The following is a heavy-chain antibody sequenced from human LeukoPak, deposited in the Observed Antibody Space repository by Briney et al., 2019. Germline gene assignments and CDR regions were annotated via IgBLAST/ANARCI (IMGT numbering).Heavy chain of an antibody. D-gene: IGHD5-12*01. V-gene: IGHV4-34*01. CDR1: GGSFSGCY. Sequence: SETLSLTCAVYGGSFSGCYWSWIRQPPGKGLEWIGEINHSGSTNYNPSLKSRVTISVDTSKNQFSLKLRSVTAADTAVYYCARLTGYDWESFYDYWGQGTLVTVSS. J-gene: IGHJ4*02. CDR3: ARLTGYDWESFYDY. CDR2: INHSGST.